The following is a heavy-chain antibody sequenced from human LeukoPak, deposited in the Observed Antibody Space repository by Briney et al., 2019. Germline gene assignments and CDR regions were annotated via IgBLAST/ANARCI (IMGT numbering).Heavy chain of an antibody. J-gene: IGHJ4*02. CDR3: ARAVGGDGSGSL. CDR1: GDSISTYY. V-gene: IGHV4-59*01. D-gene: IGHD3-10*01. Sequence: SETLSLTCTVSGDSISTYYWSWIRQPPGKGLEWIGYIYYRVTSDCNPSLKSRVTMSVDMSTRQISLKLSSVTAADTAVYYCARAVGGDGSGSLWGPGTLVTVSS. CDR2: IYYRVTS.